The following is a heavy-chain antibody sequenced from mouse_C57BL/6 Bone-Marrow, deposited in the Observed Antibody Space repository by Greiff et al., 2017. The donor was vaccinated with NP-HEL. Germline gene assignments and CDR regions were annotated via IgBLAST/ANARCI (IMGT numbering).Heavy chain of an antibody. CDR1: GYTFTSYW. D-gene: IGHD3-3*01. V-gene: IGHV1-69*01. Sequence: QVQLQQPGAELVMPGASVKLSCKASGYTFTSYWMHWVKQRPGQGLEWIGEIDPSDSYTNYNQKFKGKSTLTVDKSSSTAYMQLSSLTSEDSAVYYCAREGPYWYFDVWGTGTMVTVFS. CDR2: IDPSDSYT. J-gene: IGHJ1*03. CDR3: AREGPYWYFDV.